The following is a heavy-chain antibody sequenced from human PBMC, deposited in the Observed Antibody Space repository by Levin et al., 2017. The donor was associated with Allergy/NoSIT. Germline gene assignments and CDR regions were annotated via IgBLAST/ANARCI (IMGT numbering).Heavy chain of an antibody. D-gene: IGHD1-26*01. CDR1: GFTFSSYA. J-gene: IGHJ4*02. Sequence: GEFLKISCAASGFTFSSYAMHWVRQAPGKGLEWVAVISYDGSNKYYADSVKGRFTISRDNSKNTLYLQMNSLRAEDTAVYYCARVMGYSGSYWGLDYWGQGTLVTVSS. CDR3: ARVMGYSGSYWGLDY. V-gene: IGHV3-30*04. CDR2: ISYDGSNK.